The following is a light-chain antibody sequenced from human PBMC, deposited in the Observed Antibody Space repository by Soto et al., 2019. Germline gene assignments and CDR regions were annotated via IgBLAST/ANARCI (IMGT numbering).Light chain of an antibody. V-gene: IGKV1-8*01. CDR3: QQLNKYPST. J-gene: IGKJ4*01. CDR1: QGISSY. Sequence: AIRMTQSPSSLSASTGDRVTITCRASQGISSYLAWYQQKPGKAPKLLIYAASTLQSGVPSRFSGSGSGTDFTLTISCLQSEDFATYYCQQLNKYPSTFGGGTKVDIK. CDR2: AAS.